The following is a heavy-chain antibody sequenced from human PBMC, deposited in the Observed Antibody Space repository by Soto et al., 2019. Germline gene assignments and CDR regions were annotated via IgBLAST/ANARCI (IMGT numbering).Heavy chain of an antibody. CDR2: ISGSGGTA. V-gene: IGHV3-23*01. J-gene: IGHJ4*02. D-gene: IGHD3-9*01. CDR1: GFTFNKYA. CDR3: AKPLLYYDIVTGSDTGYFDY. Sequence: GGSLRLSCAASGFTFNKYAMSWVRQAPGKGLEWVSAISGSGGTAYYADSVKGRFTISRDYSKNTLYLQMNSLRAEDTAVYYCAKPLLYYDIVTGSDTGYFDYWGQGTLVTVSS.